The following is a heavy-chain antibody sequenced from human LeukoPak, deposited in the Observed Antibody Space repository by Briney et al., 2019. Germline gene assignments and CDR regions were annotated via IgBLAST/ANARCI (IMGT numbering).Heavy chain of an antibody. CDR1: GFNFGIYG. V-gene: IGHV3-33*01. D-gene: IGHD1-20*01. CDR2: MWDDGTNE. CDR3: ARDLTSAHSKREYFQH. Sequence: GGSLRLSCAASGFNFGIYGMHWVRQAPGKGLEWVAVMWDDGTNENYVDSVKGRFTISRDNGKKTLYLQMNSLRAEDTAVYYCARDLTSAHSKREYFQHWGQGTLVTVSS. J-gene: IGHJ1*01.